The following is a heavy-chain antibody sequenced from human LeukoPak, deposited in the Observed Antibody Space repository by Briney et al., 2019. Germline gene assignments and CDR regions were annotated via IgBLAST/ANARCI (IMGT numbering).Heavy chain of an antibody. V-gene: IGHV3-23*01. D-gene: IGHD5-18*01. Sequence: GGSLRLSCAASGFTFSSYAMSWVRQAPGKGLEWVSGISGSGGSTYYADSVKGRVTISRDNSKYTLYLQMTSLTAEDTAVYYCAKDSRRGYSYGPAAYWGQGTLVTVAS. CDR1: GFTFSSYA. CDR3: AKDSRRGYSYGPAAY. J-gene: IGHJ4*02. CDR2: ISGSGGST.